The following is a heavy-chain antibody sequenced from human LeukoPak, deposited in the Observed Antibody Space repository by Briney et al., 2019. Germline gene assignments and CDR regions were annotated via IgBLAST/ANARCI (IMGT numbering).Heavy chain of an antibody. CDR2: IIPILGIA. Sequence: ASVKVSCKASGGTFSSYTISWVRQAPGQGLEWMGRIIPILGIANYAQKFQGRVTITADKSTSTAYMELSSLRSEDTAVYYCARGGSSSHWYFDLWGRGTLDTVSS. CDR1: GGTFSSYT. V-gene: IGHV1-69*02. D-gene: IGHD6-6*01. J-gene: IGHJ2*01. CDR3: ARGGSSSHWYFDL.